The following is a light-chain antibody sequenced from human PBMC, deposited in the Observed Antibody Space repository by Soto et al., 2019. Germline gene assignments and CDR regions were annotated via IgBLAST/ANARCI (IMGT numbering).Light chain of an antibody. CDR3: HQYINRLGFT. V-gene: IGKV3-15*01. J-gene: IGKJ3*01. CDR2: GAS. CDR1: QSVSSN. Sequence: EIVMTQSPATLSVSPGERATLSCRASQSVSSNLAWYQQKPGQAPRLLIYGASTRATGIPARFRGSGSGTDFTLTISSLQSEDFALYYSHQYINRLGFTFRPGTKVDIK.